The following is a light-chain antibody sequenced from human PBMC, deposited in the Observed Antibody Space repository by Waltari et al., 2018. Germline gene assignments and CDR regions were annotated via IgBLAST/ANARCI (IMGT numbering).Light chain of an antibody. CDR2: EDT. CDR1: ELPRKS. V-gene: IGLV3-10*01. Sequence: SYELTQPPSVSVSPGQTARITCSAHELPRKSAYWFQQKSGQAPRLVIYEDTKRPSGIPERFSGSSSGTVATLTITGAQVDDEADYYCYSSDSTGLRVFGGGTTVVVL. J-gene: IGLJ1*01. CDR3: YSSDSTGLRV.